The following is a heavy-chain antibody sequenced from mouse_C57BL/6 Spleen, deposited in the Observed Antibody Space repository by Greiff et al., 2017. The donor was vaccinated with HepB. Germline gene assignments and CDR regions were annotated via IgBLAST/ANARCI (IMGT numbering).Heavy chain of an antibody. Sequence: QVQLQQPGAELVKPGASVKMSCKASGYTFTSYWITWVKQRPGQGLEWIGEIYPGSGSTNYNEKFKSKATLTVDTSSSTAYMQLSSLTSEDSAVYSCAISLYGNYKIASMDYWGQGTSVTVSS. J-gene: IGHJ4*01. V-gene: IGHV1-55*01. CDR2: IYPGSGST. CDR3: AISLYGNYKIASMDY. CDR1: GYTFTSYW. D-gene: IGHD2-1*01.